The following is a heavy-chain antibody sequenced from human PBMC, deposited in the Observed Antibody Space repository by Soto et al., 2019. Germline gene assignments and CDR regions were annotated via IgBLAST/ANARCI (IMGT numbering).Heavy chain of an antibody. Sequence: SLRLSCSASGFTFSSYAMHWVRQAPGKGLEYVSGIRGNGDPPFYADPVKGRFTISRDTSKNTLYLQMSSLSADDTAVYYCVKSRGGNNFDFFDWGQGALVTVSS. V-gene: IGHV3-64D*06. D-gene: IGHD5-12*01. CDR2: IRGNGDPP. CDR3: VKSRGGNNFDFFD. J-gene: IGHJ4*02. CDR1: GFTFSSYA.